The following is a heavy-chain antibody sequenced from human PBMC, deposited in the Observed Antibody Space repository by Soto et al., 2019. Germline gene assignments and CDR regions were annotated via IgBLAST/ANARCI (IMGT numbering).Heavy chain of an antibody. CDR1: GGTFSSYT. CDR2: IIPILGIA. Sequence: SVKVSCKASGGTFSSYTISWVRQAPGQGLEWMGRIIPILGIANYAQKFQGRVTITADKSTSTAYMELSSLRSEDTAVYYCAREGGVVPAAIPHYYYYYMDVWGKGTTVTV. J-gene: IGHJ6*03. V-gene: IGHV1-69*04. CDR3: AREGGVVPAAIPHYYYYYMDV. D-gene: IGHD2-2*01.